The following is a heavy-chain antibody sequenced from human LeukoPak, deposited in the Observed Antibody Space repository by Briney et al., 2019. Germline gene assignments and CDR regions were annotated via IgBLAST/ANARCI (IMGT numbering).Heavy chain of an antibody. V-gene: IGHV3-23*01. J-gene: IGHJ5*02. CDR1: GFTFSSNA. Sequence: GGSLRLSCAASGFTFSSNAMSWVRPAPGEGLEWVSAISGSGGSTYYADSVKGRFTISRDNSKNTLYLQMNSLRAEDTAVYYCAKSRINVLLWFGESSEFDPWGQGTLVTVSS. CDR3: AKSRINVLLWFGESSEFDP. CDR2: ISGSGGST. D-gene: IGHD3-10*01.